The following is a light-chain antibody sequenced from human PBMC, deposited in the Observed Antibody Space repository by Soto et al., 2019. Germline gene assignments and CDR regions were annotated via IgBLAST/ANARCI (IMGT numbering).Light chain of an antibody. J-gene: IGKJ1*01. CDR3: LQRSDWPWT. CDR1: QSVSRY. CDR2: DAS. V-gene: IGKV3-11*01. Sequence: DIVLTQSPATLSLSPGERATLSCRASQSVSRYLAWYQQKPGQAPRLLIYDASNRATGIPARFSGSGSGTDFTLTISSLEPEDFAVYYCLQRSDWPWTFGQGTKVEIK.